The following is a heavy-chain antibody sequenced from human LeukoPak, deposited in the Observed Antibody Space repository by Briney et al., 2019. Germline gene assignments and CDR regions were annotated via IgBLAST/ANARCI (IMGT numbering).Heavy chain of an antibody. V-gene: IGHV4-39*01. CDR3: ASMGVDTTMVTPEYFQH. Sequence: SETLSLTCTVSGGSISSSSYYWGWIRQPPGKGLEWIGTIYYSGSTYYNPSLKSRVTISVDTSKKQFSLKLSSVTAADAAVYYCASMGVDTTMVTPEYFQHWGQGTLVTVSS. D-gene: IGHD5-18*01. CDR1: GGSISSSSYY. CDR2: IYYSGST. J-gene: IGHJ1*01.